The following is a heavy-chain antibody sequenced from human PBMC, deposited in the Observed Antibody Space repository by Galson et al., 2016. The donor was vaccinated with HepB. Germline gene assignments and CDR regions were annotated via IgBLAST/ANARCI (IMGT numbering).Heavy chain of an antibody. D-gene: IGHD1-1*01. Sequence: ETLSLTCAVSGDSIKSSHWWTWVRQFPGKGLEWMGEIYHTEDTSYNPSLKGRVTASVDKSKNSFYLKLDSVTAAETAIYYCASQLGIYPLYFDYWGLGTLVIVSS. CDR2: IYHTEDT. V-gene: IGHV4-4*02. CDR1: GDSIKSSHW. CDR3: ASQLGIYPLYFDY. J-gene: IGHJ4*02.